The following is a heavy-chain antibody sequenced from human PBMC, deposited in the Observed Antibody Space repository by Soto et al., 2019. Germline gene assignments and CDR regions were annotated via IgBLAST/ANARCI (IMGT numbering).Heavy chain of an antibody. D-gene: IGHD3-10*01. V-gene: IGHV1-58*02. CDR3: AAVLLVRGVIPYYYYYGMDV. Sequence: SVKVSCKASGFTFTSSAMQWVRQARGQRLEWIGWIVVGSGNTNYAQKFQERVTITRDMSTSTAYMELSSLRSEDTAVYYCAAVLLVRGVIPYYYYYGMDVWGQGTTVTVSS. J-gene: IGHJ6*02. CDR1: GFTFTSSA. CDR2: IVVGSGNT.